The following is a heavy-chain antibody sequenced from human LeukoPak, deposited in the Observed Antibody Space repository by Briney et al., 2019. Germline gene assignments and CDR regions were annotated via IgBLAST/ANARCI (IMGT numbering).Heavy chain of an antibody. D-gene: IGHD3-3*01. V-gene: IGHV3-49*04. CDR1: GFTFGDYA. J-gene: IGHJ4*02. CDR3: TREGNMLRFLEWLSPFDY. CDR2: IRSKAYGGTT. Sequence: GGSLRLSCTASGFTFGDYAMSWVRQAPGKGLEGVGFIRSKAYGGTTEYAASLKGRFTISRDDSKSIAYLQMNSLKTEDTAVYYCTREGNMLRFLEWLSPFDYWGQGTLVTVSS.